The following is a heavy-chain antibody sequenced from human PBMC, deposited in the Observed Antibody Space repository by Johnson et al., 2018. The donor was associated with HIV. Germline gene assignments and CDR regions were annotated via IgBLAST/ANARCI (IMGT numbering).Heavy chain of an antibody. D-gene: IGHD6-13*01. V-gene: IGHV3-48*03. CDR1: GFTFSIYA. CDR3: ASLIAAAGDDAFDM. J-gene: IGHJ3*02. Sequence: VQLVESGGGVVQPGRSLRLSCAASGFTFSIYAMHWVRQAPGKGLEWVSYISSSGDTTYYTDSVKGRFTISRDTAGNLLYLQMHSLRVEDTAVYYCASLIAAAGDDAFDMWGQGTRVTVSS. CDR2: ISSSGDTT.